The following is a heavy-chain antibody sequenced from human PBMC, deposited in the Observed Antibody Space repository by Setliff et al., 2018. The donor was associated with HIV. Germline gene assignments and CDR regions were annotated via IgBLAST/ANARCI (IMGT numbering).Heavy chain of an antibody. CDR1: GFSFSNAW. V-gene: IGHV3-49*04. CDR3: ARDPIDYGDSPFDY. Sequence: PGGSLRLSCAASGFSFSNAWMDWVRQAPGKGLEWVGFIRSKSYSATTEYAASVKGRFIISRDDSKGIAYLQMNSLRTEDTAVYYCARDPIDYGDSPFDYWGQGTLVTVSS. CDR2: IRSKSYSATT. J-gene: IGHJ4*02. D-gene: IGHD4-17*01.